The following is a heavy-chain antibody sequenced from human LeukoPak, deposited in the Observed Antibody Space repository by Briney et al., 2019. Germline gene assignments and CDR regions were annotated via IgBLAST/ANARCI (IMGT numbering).Heavy chain of an antibody. J-gene: IGHJ4*02. CDR2: IYPGDSDT. CDR1: GYSFTSYW. CDR3: ARRKLGYCSGGSCYYFDY. V-gene: IGHV5-51*01. Sequence: GESLKISCKGSGYSFTSYWIGWVRQMPGKGLEWMGIIYPGDSDTRYSPSFQGQVTISADKSISTAYLQWSSLKASHTAMYYCARRKLGYCSGGSCYYFDYWGQGTLVTVSS. D-gene: IGHD2-15*01.